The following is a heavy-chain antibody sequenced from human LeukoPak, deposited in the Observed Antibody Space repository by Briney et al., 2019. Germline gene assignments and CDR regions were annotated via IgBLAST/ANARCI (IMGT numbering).Heavy chain of an antibody. CDR1: GGTFSSYA. Sequence: ASVKVSCKASGGTFSSYAISWVRQAPGQGLEWMGGIIPIFGTANYAQKFQGRVTITADESTSTAYMELSSLRSDDTAVYYCARRETPGAYYYGMDVWGQGTTVTVSS. D-gene: IGHD1-14*01. V-gene: IGHV1-69*13. J-gene: IGHJ6*02. CDR2: IIPIFGTA. CDR3: ARRETPGAYYYGMDV.